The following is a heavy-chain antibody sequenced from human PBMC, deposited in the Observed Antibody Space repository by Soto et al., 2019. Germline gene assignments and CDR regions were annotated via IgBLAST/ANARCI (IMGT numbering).Heavy chain of an antibody. CDR3: ARAVVPYYYYYYGMDV. Sequence: GESLKISCAASGFTFSSYAMHWVRQAPGKGLEWVAVISYDGSNKYYADSVKGRFTISRDNSKNTLYLQMNSLRAEDTAVYYCARAVVPYYYYYYGMDVWGQGTTVTVSS. CDR2: ISYDGSNK. D-gene: IGHD3-22*01. V-gene: IGHV3-30-3*01. CDR1: GFTFSSYA. J-gene: IGHJ6*02.